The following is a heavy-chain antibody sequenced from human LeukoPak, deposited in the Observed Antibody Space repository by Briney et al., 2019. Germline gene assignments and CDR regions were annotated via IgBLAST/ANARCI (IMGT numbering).Heavy chain of an antibody. CDR3: ARGPSGSLYFDY. V-gene: IGHV4-59*10. CDR2: IYTSGST. J-gene: IGHJ4*02. CDR1: GGSFSSYY. D-gene: IGHD1-26*01. Sequence: SETLSLTCAVYGGSFSSYYWSWIRQPAGKGLEWIGRIYTSGSTNYNPSLKSRVTMSVDTSKNQFSLKLSSVTAADTAVYYCARGPSGSLYFDYWGQGTLVTVSS.